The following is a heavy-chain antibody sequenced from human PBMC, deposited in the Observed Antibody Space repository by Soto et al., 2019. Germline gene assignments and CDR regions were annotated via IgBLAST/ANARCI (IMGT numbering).Heavy chain of an antibody. CDR2: IYYSGST. CDR3: ARQVVAGKTYYFDY. J-gene: IGHJ4*02. CDR1: GGSISSYY. V-gene: IGHV4-59*08. D-gene: IGHD2-15*01. Sequence: SETLSLTCTVSGGSISSYYWSWIRQPPGKGLEWIGYIYYSGSTNYNPSLKSRVTISVDTSKNQFSLKLSSVTAADTAVYYCARQVVAGKTYYFDYWGQGTLVTVSS.